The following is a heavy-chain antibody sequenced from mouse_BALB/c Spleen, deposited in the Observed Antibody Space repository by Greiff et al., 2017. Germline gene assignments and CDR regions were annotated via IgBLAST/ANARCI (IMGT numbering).Heavy chain of an antibody. J-gene: IGHJ3*01. CDR3: ARDRTYYDYDSCAY. V-gene: IGHV7-3*02. D-gene: IGHD2-4*01. Sequence: EVQRVESGGGLVQPGGSLRLSCATSGFTFTDYYMSWVRQPPGKALEWLGFIRNKANGYTTAYSASVKGRFTISRDNSQSILYLQMNTLRAEDSATYYCARDRTYYDYDSCAYWGQGTLVTVSA. CDR2: IRNKANGYTT. CDR1: GFTFTDYY.